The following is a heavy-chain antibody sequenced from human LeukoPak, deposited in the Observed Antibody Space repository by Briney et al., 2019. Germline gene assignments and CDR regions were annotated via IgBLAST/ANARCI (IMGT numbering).Heavy chain of an antibody. Sequence: GGSLRHSCAASGFTVSSNYMSWVRQAPGKGLEWVSVVYSGGSTYYADSVKGRFTISRDNSKNTLYLQMNSLRAEDTAVYYCARGLYYYDSSGYQAYWGQGTLVTVSS. V-gene: IGHV3-66*01. D-gene: IGHD3-22*01. J-gene: IGHJ4*02. CDR2: VYSGGST. CDR1: GFTVSSNY. CDR3: ARGLYYYDSSGYQAY.